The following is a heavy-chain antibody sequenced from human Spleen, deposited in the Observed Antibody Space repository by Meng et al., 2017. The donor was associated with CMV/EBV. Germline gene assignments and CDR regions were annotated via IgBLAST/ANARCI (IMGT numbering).Heavy chain of an antibody. CDR2: IYYSGST. V-gene: IGHV4-39*07. CDR3: ASNTNYYDYVWGSYRPDY. J-gene: IGHJ4*02. CDR1: GGSISSSSYY. D-gene: IGHD3-16*02. Sequence: SETLSLTCTVSGGSISSSSYYWGGTRQPPGKGLEWIGSIYYSGSTYYNPSLKSRFTISVDTSKDQLSLKMSSVTAADTAVYYCASNTNYYDYVWGSYRPDYWGQGTLVTVSS.